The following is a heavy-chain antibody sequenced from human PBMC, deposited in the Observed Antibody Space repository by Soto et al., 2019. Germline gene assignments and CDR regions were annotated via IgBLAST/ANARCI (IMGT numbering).Heavy chain of an antibody. Sequence: GGSLRLSCASSVFTFSSYGMHWVRHSPSKGLEWVAVISYDGSNKYYADSVKGRFTISRDNSKNTLYLQMNSLRAEDTAVYYCASQQFQGAHGEYWGQGTLVSVSS. V-gene: IGHV3-30*03. J-gene: IGHJ4*02. CDR3: ASQQFQGAHGEY. CDR2: ISYDGSNK. D-gene: IGHD1-26*01. CDR1: VFTFSSYG.